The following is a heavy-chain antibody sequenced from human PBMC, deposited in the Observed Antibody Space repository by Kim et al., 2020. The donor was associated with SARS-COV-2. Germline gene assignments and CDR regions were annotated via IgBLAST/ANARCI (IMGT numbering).Heavy chain of an antibody. Sequence: SETLSLTCTVSGYSVSTDYYWGWIRQPPGKGLGWIGSIYHTGKTYYNPYRKSRVTISIDTSRNQFSLKVNSVTAADTAIYYCQRMVRSGPFDYWGQGTLVTVSS. D-gene: IGHD3-3*01. V-gene: IGHV4-38-2*02. CDR1: GYSVSTDYY. J-gene: IGHJ4*02. CDR3: QRMVRSGPFDY. CDR2: IYHTGKT.